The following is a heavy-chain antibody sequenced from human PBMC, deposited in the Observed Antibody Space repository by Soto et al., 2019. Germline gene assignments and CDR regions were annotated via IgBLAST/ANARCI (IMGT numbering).Heavy chain of an antibody. CDR1: GGSISSSNW. J-gene: IGHJ6*02. D-gene: IGHD3-9*01. V-gene: IGHV4-4*02. CDR3: ARGGATYYDILTGYYYYYGMDV. Sequence: KASETLSLTCAVSGGSISSSNWWSWVRQPPGKGLEWIGEIYHSGSTNYNPSLKSRVTISVDKSKNQFSLKLSSVTAADTAVYYCARGGATYYDILTGYYYYYGMDVWGQGTTVTVSS. CDR2: IYHSGST.